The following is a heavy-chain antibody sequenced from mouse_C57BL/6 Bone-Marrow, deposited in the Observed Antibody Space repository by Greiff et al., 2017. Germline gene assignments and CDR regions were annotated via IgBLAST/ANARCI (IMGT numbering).Heavy chain of an antibody. D-gene: IGHD2-1*01. CDR1: GYTFTDYS. Sequence: VQLQQSGAELVRPGASVKLSCKASGYTFTDYSINWVKQRPGHGLEWIARIYPGSGNTYYNEKFTGKDTLTAEKSSSTAYMQLSSRRSEDSAVYFCARLYYGNPHYFDYWGQGTTLTVSA. CDR2: IYPGSGNT. CDR3: ARLYYGNPHYFDY. J-gene: IGHJ2*01. V-gene: IGHV1-76*01.